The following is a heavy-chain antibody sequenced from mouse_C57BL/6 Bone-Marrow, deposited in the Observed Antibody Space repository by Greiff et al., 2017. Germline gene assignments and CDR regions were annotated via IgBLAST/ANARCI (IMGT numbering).Heavy chain of an antibody. J-gene: IGHJ3*01. Sequence: EVQGVESGEGLVKPGGSLKLSCAASGFTFSSYAMSWVRQTPEKRLEWVAYISSGGDYIYYADTVKGRFTISRDNDRNTLYLQMSSLKSEDTAMYYCTRGPYYYGSSSWFAYWGQGTLVTVSA. V-gene: IGHV5-9-1*02. CDR2: ISSGGDYI. CDR3: TRGPYYYGSSSWFAY. CDR1: GFTFSSYA. D-gene: IGHD1-1*01.